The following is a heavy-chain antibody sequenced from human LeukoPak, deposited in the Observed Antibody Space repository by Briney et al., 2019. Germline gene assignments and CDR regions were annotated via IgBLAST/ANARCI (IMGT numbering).Heavy chain of an antibody. Sequence: WASVTVSCTASGYTFTIYGISWVRQAPGQGLEWMGWISAYNGNTNYAQKLQGRVTLTTDTSTSTAYMELRSLRSDDTAVYYCARGRSRYYDSSGYYVPPYVFDIWGQGTMVTVSS. CDR3: ARGRSRYYDSSGYYVPPYVFDI. CDR1: GYTFTIYG. CDR2: ISAYNGNT. V-gene: IGHV1-18*01. J-gene: IGHJ3*02. D-gene: IGHD3-22*01.